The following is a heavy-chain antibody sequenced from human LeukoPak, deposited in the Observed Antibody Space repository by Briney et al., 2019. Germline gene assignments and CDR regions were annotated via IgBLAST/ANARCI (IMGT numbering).Heavy chain of an antibody. CDR2: IYYSGTT. CDR3: ARSWGFGEFDY. J-gene: IGHJ4*02. Sequence: SETLSLTCTVSGGSISSSNYYWGWIRQPPGKGLEWIGNIYYSGTTYCNPSLRSRLTMSVDTSKNQFSLKLTSVTAADTAVYYCARSWGFGEFDYWGQGTLVTIPS. D-gene: IGHD3-10*01. V-gene: IGHV4-39*01. CDR1: GGSISSSNYY.